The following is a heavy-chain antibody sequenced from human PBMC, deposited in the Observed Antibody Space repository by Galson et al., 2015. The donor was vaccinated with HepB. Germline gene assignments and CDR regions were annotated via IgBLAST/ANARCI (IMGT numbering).Heavy chain of an antibody. CDR3: ARGHYYCSGGSCYRPFFDY. J-gene: IGHJ4*02. D-gene: IGHD2-15*01. CDR1: GGSFSGYY. Sequence: SETLSLTCAVYGGSFSGYYWSWIRQPPGKGLEWIGEINHSGSTNYNPSLKSRVTISVDTSKNQFSLKLSSVTAADTAVYYCARGHYYCSGGSCYRPFFDYWGQGTLVTVSS. V-gene: IGHV4-34*01. CDR2: INHSGST.